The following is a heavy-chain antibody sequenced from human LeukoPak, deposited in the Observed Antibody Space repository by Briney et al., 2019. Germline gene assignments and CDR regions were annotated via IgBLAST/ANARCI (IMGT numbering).Heavy chain of an antibody. Sequence: PGGSLRLSCSASGFTFSSYAMNWVRQAPGKGLEWVSYISSSGSTIFYADSVQGRFTISRDNAKNSLYLQMNSLRAEDTAVYCCAREAAAGMNPLLYWGQGTLVTVSS. D-gene: IGHD6-13*01. V-gene: IGHV3-48*03. J-gene: IGHJ4*02. CDR2: ISSSGSTI. CDR3: AREAAAGMNPLLY. CDR1: GFTFSSYA.